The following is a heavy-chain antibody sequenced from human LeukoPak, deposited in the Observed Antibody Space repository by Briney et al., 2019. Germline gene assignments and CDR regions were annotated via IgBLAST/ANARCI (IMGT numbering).Heavy chain of an antibody. CDR1: GLTFSSYG. V-gene: IGHV3-23*01. CDR3: AKMQGYFDY. J-gene: IGHJ4*02. CDR2: ITGGGGTT. Sequence: GGSLRLSCEASGLTFSSYGMSWVRQAPGRGLQWVSAITGGGGTTYYADSVKGRFTISRDNSKNMLYLQMNSLRAEDTAVYYCAKMQGYFDYWGQGTLVPVSS.